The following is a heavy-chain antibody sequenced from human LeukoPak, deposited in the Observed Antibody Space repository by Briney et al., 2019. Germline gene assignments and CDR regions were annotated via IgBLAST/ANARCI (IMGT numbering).Heavy chain of an antibody. CDR1: GGSLSSYY. Sequence: SETLSLTCTVSGGSLSSYYWSWIRQPAGKGLEWIGRIYTSGSTNYNPSLTSRGTISVDKSKNQFSLKLSSVTAADTAVYYCARVGYDILTGYYNWFDPWGQGTLVTVSS. CDR3: ARVGYDILTGYYNWFDP. CDR2: IYTSGST. V-gene: IGHV4-4*07. J-gene: IGHJ5*02. D-gene: IGHD3-9*01.